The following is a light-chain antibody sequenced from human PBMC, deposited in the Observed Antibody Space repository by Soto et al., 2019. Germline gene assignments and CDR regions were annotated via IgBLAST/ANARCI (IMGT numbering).Light chain of an antibody. J-gene: IGLJ2*01. CDR2: DVN. Sequence: QSALTQPRSVSGSPGQSVTISCTGTSSDVGGYNFVSWYHQHPGKAPKLMIYDVNKRPSGVPDRFSGSKSGNTASLTISGLQAEDEADYYCCSYAGSYTWIFGGGTKLTVL. V-gene: IGLV2-11*01. CDR1: SSDVGGYNF. CDR3: CSYAGSYTWI.